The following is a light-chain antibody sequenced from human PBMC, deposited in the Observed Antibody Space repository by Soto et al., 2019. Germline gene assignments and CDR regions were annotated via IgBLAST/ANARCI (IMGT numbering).Light chain of an antibody. CDR3: QHYNNWPPGT. Sequence: EIVMAQSPATLSVSPVERVTLSCRARQSVSSNLAWYQQKPAQAPSRLIYGASTRATGIQARFIGSGYGTEFTLTSSRLQSEDFAVYYCQHYNNWPPGTFGQGTKLEIK. V-gene: IGKV3-15*01. CDR1: QSVSSN. J-gene: IGKJ2*02. CDR2: GAS.